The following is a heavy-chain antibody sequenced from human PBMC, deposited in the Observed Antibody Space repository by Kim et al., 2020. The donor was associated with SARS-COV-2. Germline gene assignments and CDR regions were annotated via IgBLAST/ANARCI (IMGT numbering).Heavy chain of an antibody. Sequence: GGSLRLSCAASGFNFPVFWMNWVRQAPGKGLEWVANIKQDGSQKYYVDSVKGRFTISRDNAQNSLYLHMNTLRSDDTAVYYCGRASMGRFDSWGQGDLVTVSS. J-gene: IGHJ4*02. D-gene: IGHD3-16*01. V-gene: IGHV3-7*01. CDR3: GRASMGRFDS. CDR2: IKQDGSQK. CDR1: GFNFPVFW.